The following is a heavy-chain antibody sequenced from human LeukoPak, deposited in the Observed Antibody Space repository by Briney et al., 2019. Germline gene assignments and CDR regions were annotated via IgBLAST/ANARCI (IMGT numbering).Heavy chain of an antibody. CDR1: GDSVSNSSAA. V-gene: IGHV6-1*01. Sequence: SQTLSLTCDISGDSVSNSSAAWNWIRQSPSRGLEWLGRTYYRSKWYNDYATSVKSRLIINPDTSKNQFSLQLKSVTPDDTAVYYCARESPMDSRLRLWGWFDPWGQGTLVTVSS. J-gene: IGHJ5*02. CDR3: ARESPMDSRLRLWGWFDP. D-gene: IGHD2-21*02. CDR2: TYYRSKWYN.